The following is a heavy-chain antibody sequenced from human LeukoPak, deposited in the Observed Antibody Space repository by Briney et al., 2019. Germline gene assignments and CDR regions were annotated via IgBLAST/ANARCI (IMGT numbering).Heavy chain of an antibody. CDR2: ISYDGSNK. V-gene: IGHV3-30-3*01. J-gene: IGHJ4*02. CDR3: ASSGSYRFDY. CDR1: GFTFSSYA. Sequence: GGSLRLSCAASGFTFSSYAMHWVRQAPGKGLEWVAVISYDGSNKYYADSVKGRFTISRDNAKDSLYLQMNSLRDEDTAVYYCASSGSYRFDYWGQGTLVTVSS. D-gene: IGHD1-26*01.